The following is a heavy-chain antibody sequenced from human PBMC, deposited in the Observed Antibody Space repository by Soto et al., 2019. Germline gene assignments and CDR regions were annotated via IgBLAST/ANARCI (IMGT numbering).Heavy chain of an antibody. J-gene: IGHJ5*01. CDR3: ARAHRAIFGILNAWFDS. Sequence: PSETLSLTCIVSGGSINNYYWSWIRQSPGKGLEWMGDIYYTGSTNYNPSLESRVTISVDTSKSQFSLKLTSVTAADAGMYYCARAHRAIFGILNAWFDSWCQGKLVKVS. D-gene: IGHD3-3*01. CDR1: GGSINNYY. V-gene: IGHV4-59*01. CDR2: IYYTGST.